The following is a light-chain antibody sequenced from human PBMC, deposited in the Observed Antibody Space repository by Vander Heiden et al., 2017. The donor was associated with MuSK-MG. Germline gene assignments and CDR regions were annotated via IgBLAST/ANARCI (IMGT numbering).Light chain of an antibody. CDR1: QSVSSN. J-gene: IGKJ3*01. CDR3: QQYNNWPPLT. V-gene: IGKV3-15*01. CDR2: GAS. Sequence: EIVMTQSPDTLSVSPGERATLSCRASQSVSSNLAWYQQKPGQAPRLLIYGASTRATGIPARFSGSGSGTEFTLTISSLQSEDFAVYYCQQYNNWPPLTFGPGTKVDIK.